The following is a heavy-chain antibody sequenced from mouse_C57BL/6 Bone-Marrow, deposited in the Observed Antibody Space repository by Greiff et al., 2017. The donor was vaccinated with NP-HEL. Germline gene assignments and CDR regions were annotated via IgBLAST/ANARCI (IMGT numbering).Heavy chain of an antibody. Sequence: QVQLQQSGAELVKPGASVKLSCKASGYTFTSYWMQWVKQRPGQGLEWIGEIDPSDSYTNYNQKFKGKATLTVDTSSSTAYMQLSSLTSEDSAVYYCANIYPDYWGQGTTLTVSS. D-gene: IGHD1-1*01. CDR2: IDPSDSYT. V-gene: IGHV1-50*01. J-gene: IGHJ2*01. CDR1: GYTFTSYW. CDR3: ANIYPDY.